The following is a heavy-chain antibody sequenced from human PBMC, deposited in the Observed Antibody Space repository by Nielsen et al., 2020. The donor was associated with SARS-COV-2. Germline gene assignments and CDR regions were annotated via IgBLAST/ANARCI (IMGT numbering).Heavy chain of an antibody. CDR1: GFTFSSYA. J-gene: IGHJ4*02. D-gene: IGHD2-8*01. CDR2: ISSNGGST. CDR3: ARGGYCTNGVCYTNLDY. V-gene: IGHV3-64*02. Sequence: GESLKISCAASGFTFSSYAMHWVRQAPGKGLEYVSAISSNGGSTYYADSVKGRFTISRDNSKNTLYLQMGSLRAEDMAVYYCARGGYCTNGVCYTNLDYWGQGTLVTVSS.